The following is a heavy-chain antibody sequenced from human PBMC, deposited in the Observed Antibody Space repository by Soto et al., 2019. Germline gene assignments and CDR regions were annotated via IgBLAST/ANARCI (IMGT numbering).Heavy chain of an antibody. CDR1: GYTFTSYA. CDR3: ARIGLVDFWSGYYTPYYYYGMDV. V-gene: IGHV1-3*01. J-gene: IGHJ6*02. CDR2: INAGNGNT. D-gene: IGHD3-3*01. Sequence: EASVKVSCKASGYTFTSYAMHWVRQAPGQRLEWMGWINAGNGNTKYSQKFQGRVTITRDTSASTAYMELSSLRSEDTAVYYCARIGLVDFWSGYYTPYYYYGMDVWGQGTTVTVSS.